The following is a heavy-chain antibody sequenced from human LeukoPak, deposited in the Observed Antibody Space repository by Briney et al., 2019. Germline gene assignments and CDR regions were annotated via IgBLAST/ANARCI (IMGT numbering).Heavy chain of an antibody. CDR2: ISGSGGST. D-gene: IGHD4-23*01. CDR3: AKGDYGGTPNWFDP. V-gene: IGHV3-23*01. Sequence: GASLRLSCAASGFTFSSYAMSWVRQAPGKGLEWVSAISGSGGSTYYADSVKGRFTISRDNSKNTLYLQTNSLRAEDTAVYYCAKGDYGGTPNWFDPWGQGTLVTVSS. CDR1: GFTFSSYA. J-gene: IGHJ5*02.